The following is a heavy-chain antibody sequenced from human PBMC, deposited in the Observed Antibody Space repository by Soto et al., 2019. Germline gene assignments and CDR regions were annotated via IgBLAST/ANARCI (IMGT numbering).Heavy chain of an antibody. Sequence: LSLTCTVSGGSVSGGSYFWSWVRQPPGKGLEWIGYFYYSGSTKYNPSLKSRVTILEDTSKNQFSLKLNSVTAADTAVYYCAREGRMDTFDYWGQGALVTVSS. CDR3: AREGRMDTFDY. CDR1: GGSVSGGSYF. J-gene: IGHJ4*02. CDR2: FYYSGST. D-gene: IGHD5-18*01. V-gene: IGHV4-61*01.